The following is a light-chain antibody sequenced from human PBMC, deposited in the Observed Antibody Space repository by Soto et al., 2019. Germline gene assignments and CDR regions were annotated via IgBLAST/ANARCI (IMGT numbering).Light chain of an antibody. CDR1: RSNIGSNY. V-gene: IGLV1-47*01. Sequence: QSVLTQPPSTSGTPGQRVTISCSGSRSNIGSNYVDWFQQLPGMAPNFLIHSNNQRPSWVPDRFSASKSGTSASLAISGLRSEDEADYYCAAWDDSLSGRVFGGGTKLTVL. CDR2: SNN. CDR3: AAWDDSLSGRV. J-gene: IGLJ3*02.